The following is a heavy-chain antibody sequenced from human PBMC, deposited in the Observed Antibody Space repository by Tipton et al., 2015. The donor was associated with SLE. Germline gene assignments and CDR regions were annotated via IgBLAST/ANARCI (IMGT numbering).Heavy chain of an antibody. CDR1: GYTFTSYY. Sequence: QVQLVQSGPEVKKPGASVKVSCKASGYTFTSYYMHWVRQAPGQGLEWMGIINPSGGSTSYAQKVQGRVTMTRDTSTSTVYMELSSLRSEDTAVYYCARVGHFRCSGGSCYLEPDRWDAFDIWGQGTMVTVSS. V-gene: IGHV1-46*01. CDR2: INPSGGST. D-gene: IGHD2-15*01. CDR3: ARVGHFRCSGGSCYLEPDRWDAFDI. J-gene: IGHJ3*02.